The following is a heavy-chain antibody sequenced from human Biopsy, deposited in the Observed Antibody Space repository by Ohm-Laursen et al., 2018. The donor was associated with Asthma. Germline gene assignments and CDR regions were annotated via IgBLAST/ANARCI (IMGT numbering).Heavy chain of an antibody. CDR1: GYTFNSAG. Sequence: ATVKISCKTSGYTFNSAGITWVRQAPGQGLEWRGWISVYNGNTKVAQKLQDRVTMITDTSTSTAYMELRSLRSDDTAVYFCARAVDYSHYYGIDVWGQGTTVTVS. CDR3: ARAVDYSHYYGIDV. V-gene: IGHV1-18*01. J-gene: IGHJ6*02. D-gene: IGHD3-10*01. CDR2: ISVYNGNT.